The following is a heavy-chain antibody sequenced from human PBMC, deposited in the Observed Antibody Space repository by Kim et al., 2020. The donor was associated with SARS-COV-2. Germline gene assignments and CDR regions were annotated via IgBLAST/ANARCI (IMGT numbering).Heavy chain of an antibody. Sequence: GGSLRLSCAPSGFTFSSYWMHWVRQAPGKGLVWVSRINSDGSSTNYSDSVKGRFTISRDNGKNTLYLQMNSLRAEDTAVYYCVRGYSGNYRLDYWCQGTLVTVSS. CDR1: GFTFSSYW. V-gene: IGHV3-74*01. J-gene: IGHJ4*02. CDR2: INSDGSST. D-gene: IGHD1-26*01. CDR3: VRGYSGNYRLDY.